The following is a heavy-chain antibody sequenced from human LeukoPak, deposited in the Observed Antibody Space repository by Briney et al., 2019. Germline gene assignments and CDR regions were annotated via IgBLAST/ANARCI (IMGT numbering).Heavy chain of an antibody. J-gene: IGHJ3*02. CDR1: GFIFRNYC. D-gene: IGHD3-16*01. CDR3: AGSWGYRALDI. Sequence: GGSLRLSCAASGFIFRNYCMSWVCQAPGKGLEWVANIQQDGSEKSYVDSVKGRFTISRDNARSSLYLQMDSLRAEDTALYYCAGSWGYRALDIWGQGTMVTVSS. CDR2: IQQDGSEK. V-gene: IGHV3-7*01.